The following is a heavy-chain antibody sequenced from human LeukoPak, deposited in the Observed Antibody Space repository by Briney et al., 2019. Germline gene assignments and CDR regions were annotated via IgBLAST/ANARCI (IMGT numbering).Heavy chain of an antibody. CDR3: AKDGTSFISYYYDSSRFYDC. J-gene: IGHJ4*02. V-gene: IGHV3-30*18. CDR1: GFTFSNYG. Sequence: RRSLRLSCAASGFTFSNYGMHWVRQAPGKGLEWVAAVSYDGTYKYYADSMKGRFTVSRDNSKNTLYLQVNTLRAEDTAVYYCAKDGTSFISYYYDSSRFYDCWGQGTLDTVSS. D-gene: IGHD3-22*01. CDR2: VSYDGTYK.